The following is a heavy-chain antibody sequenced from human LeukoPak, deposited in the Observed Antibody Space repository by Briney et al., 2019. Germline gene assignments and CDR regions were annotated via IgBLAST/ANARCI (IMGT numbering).Heavy chain of an antibody. D-gene: IGHD3-16*01. J-gene: IGHJ6*03. CDR3: ARVRWPTTGDKDITGGLYMDV. Sequence: SETLSLTCAVYGGSFSGYYWSWIRQPPGKGLEWIGYFYYSGRTNYRPSLKSRVTISADTSKNQFSLRLTSATAADTAVYYCARVRWPTTGDKDITGGLYMDVWGKGTTVTMSS. CDR1: GGSFSGYY. CDR2: FYYSGRT. V-gene: IGHV4-59*01.